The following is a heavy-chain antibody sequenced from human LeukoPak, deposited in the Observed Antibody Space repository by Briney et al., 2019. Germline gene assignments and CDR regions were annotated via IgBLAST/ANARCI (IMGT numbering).Heavy chain of an antibody. CDR3: ARVYPIGLGTQYSSSWLPFYFDY. CDR2: IYYSGIT. CDR1: GVSISTIGYY. V-gene: IGHV4-39*07. D-gene: IGHD6-13*01. Sequence: SETLSLTCTVSGVSISTIGYYWGWIRQPPGKGLEWIGSIYYSGITYYNPSLKSRVTISIDTSNNQFSLTLSSVTAADTAVYYCARVYPIGLGTQYSSSWLPFYFDYWGQGTLVTVSS. J-gene: IGHJ4*02.